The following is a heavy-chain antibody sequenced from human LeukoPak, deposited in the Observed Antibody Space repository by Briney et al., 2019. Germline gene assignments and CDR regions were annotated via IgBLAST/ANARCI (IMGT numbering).Heavy chain of an antibody. CDR3: AISPGVMITFGGAPATDYFDY. CDR1: GYTFTDYY. Sequence: ASVKVSCKASGYTFTDYYMHWVRQAPGQGLEWMGWITPNSGGTNYAQKFQGRVTMTRDTSISTAYMEVSRLRSDDTAVYYCAISPGVMITFGGAPATDYFDYWGQGTLVTVSS. J-gene: IGHJ4*02. CDR2: ITPNSGGT. V-gene: IGHV1-2*02. D-gene: IGHD3-16*01.